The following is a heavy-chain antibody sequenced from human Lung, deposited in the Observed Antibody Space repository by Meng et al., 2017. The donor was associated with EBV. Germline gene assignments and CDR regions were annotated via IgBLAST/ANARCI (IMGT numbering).Heavy chain of an antibody. D-gene: IGHD3-16*01. CDR1: GYTFSRYW. J-gene: IGHJ4*02. CDR3: SRDLVGSADS. V-gene: IGHV3-74*01. Sequence: EVQLVESGGAFVRPGGYLKLSCEGSGYTFSRYWMHWVRQVPGKGLLWVSRINEHGSITTYADSAKGRFTISRDNAKNTMYLQMNSLRDEDTGVYFCSRDLVGSADSWGQGTLVTVSS. CDR2: INEHGSIT.